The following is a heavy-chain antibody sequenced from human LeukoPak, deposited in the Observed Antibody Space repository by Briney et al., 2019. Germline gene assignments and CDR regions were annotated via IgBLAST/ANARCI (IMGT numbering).Heavy chain of an antibody. D-gene: IGHD1-1*01. CDR3: ARESDVGKDFDC. CDR2: IWYDGSNK. CDR1: GFTFSSYG. Sequence: PGGSLRLSCAASGFTFSSYGMHWVRQAPGKGLEWVAVIWYDGSNKYYADSVKGRFTISRDNSKNTLYLQMNSLRAEDTAVYYCARESDVGKDFDCWGQGTLVTVSS. V-gene: IGHV3-33*01. J-gene: IGHJ4*02.